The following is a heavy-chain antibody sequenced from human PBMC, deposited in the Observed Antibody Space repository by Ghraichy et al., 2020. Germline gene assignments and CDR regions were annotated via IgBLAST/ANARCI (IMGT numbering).Heavy chain of an antibody. CDR3: ARSMYYYDSSGYYFNDMDV. D-gene: IGHD3-22*01. J-gene: IGHJ6*02. CDR1: GGTFSSYA. CDR2: IIPIFGTA. Sequence: SVKVSCKASGGTFSSYAISWVRQAPGQGLEWMGGIIPIFGTANYAQKFQGRVTITADKSTSTAYMELSSLRSEDTAVYYCARSMYYYDSSGYYFNDMDVWGQGTTVTVSS. V-gene: IGHV1-69*06.